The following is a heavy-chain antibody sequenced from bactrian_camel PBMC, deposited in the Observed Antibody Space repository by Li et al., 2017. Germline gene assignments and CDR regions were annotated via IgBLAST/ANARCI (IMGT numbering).Heavy chain of an antibody. Sequence: HVQLVESGGGSVQAGGSLRLTCTPSGYTPSSPKYCLGWFRQAPGKEREGVAAIDSDGIASYADSVKGRFTISRDNAKDTLYLQMNSLKIEDTAVYYCALGSSRQATMTARGKGTQVTVTVSSGESSEAYWDQGTQVTVS. CDR3: ALGSSRQATMTARGKGTQVTVTVSSGESSEAY. V-gene: IGHV3S53*01. D-gene: IGHD3*01. J-gene: IGHJ4*01. CDR2: IDSDGIA. CDR1: GYTPSSPKYC.